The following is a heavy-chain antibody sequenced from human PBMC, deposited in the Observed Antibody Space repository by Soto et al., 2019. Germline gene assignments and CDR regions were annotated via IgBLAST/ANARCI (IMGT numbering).Heavy chain of an antibody. CDR3: AKDSDYDSSGYRDYFDY. D-gene: IGHD3-22*01. J-gene: IGHJ4*02. Sequence: GGSLRLSCAASGFTFDDYAMHWVRQAPGKGLEWVSGISWNSGSIGYADSVKGRFTISRDNAKNSLYLQMNSLRAEDTALYYCAKDSDYDSSGYRDYFDYWGQGTLVTVSS. V-gene: IGHV3-9*01. CDR2: ISWNSGSI. CDR1: GFTFDDYA.